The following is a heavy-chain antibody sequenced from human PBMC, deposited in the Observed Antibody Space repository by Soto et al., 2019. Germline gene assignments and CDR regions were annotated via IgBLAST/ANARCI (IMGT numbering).Heavy chain of an antibody. CDR2: IYYSGST. J-gene: IGHJ5*02. Sequence: SETLSLTCTVSGGSISSGDYYWSWIRQPPGKGLEWIGYIYYSGSTYYNPSLKSRVTISVDTSKNQFSLKLSSVTAADTAVYYCARDWSYGDSASAGWFDPWGQGTLVTVSS. CDR3: ARDWSYGDSASAGWFDP. V-gene: IGHV4-30-4*01. CDR1: GGSISSGDYY. D-gene: IGHD4-17*01.